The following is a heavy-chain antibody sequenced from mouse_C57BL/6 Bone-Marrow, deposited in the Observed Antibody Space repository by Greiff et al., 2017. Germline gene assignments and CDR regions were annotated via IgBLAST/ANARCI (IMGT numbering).Heavy chain of an antibody. CDR3: ARWGAYRKNAMDY. J-gene: IGHJ4*01. D-gene: IGHD2-14*01. CDR1: GYTFTNYW. V-gene: IGHV1-63*01. CDR2: IYPGGGYT. Sequence: VQLQQSGAELVRPGTSVKMSCKASGYTFTNYWIGWAKQRPGHGLEWIGDIYPGGGYTNYNEKFKGKATLTADKSSRTAYMQFSSLASEDSAIYYCARWGAYRKNAMDYWGQGTSVTVSS.